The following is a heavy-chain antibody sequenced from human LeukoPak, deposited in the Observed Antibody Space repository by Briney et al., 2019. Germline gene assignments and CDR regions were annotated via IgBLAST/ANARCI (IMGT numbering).Heavy chain of an antibody. V-gene: IGHV3-30*02. J-gene: IGHJ4*02. CDR1: GFIFSSYA. CDR2: IRYDGSKK. Sequence: GGSLRLSCAASGFIFSSYAMHWVRQAPGKGLEWVAFIRYDGSKKDYADSVKGRFTISRDNAKNSLYLQMNSLRAEDTAVYYCARDLKSIAVAGPMNGPPDYWGQGTLVTVSS. D-gene: IGHD6-19*01. CDR3: ARDLKSIAVAGPMNGPPDY.